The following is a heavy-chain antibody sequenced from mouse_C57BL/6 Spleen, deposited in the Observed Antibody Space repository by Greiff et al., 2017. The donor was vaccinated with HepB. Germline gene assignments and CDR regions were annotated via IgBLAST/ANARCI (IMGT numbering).Heavy chain of an antibody. CDR2: IDPSDSYT. J-gene: IGHJ2*01. CDR3: ARSGDYGSNVDY. D-gene: IGHD1-1*01. V-gene: IGHV1-69*01. CDR1: GYTFTSYW. Sequence: QVQLQQPGAELVMPGASVKLSCKASGYTFTSYWMHWVKQRPGQGLEWIGEIDPSDSYTNYNQKFKGKSTLTVDKSSSTAYMQLSSLTSEDSAVYYCARSGDYGSNVDYWGQGTTLTVSS.